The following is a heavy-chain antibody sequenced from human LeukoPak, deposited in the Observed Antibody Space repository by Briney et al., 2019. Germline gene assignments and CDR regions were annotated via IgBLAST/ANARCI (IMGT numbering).Heavy chain of an antibody. Sequence: SETLSLTCTVSGGSPNSTTYYWGWIRQPPGKGLEWIGTIHSSGNTYYNPSLRSRVAISVDTSKNQFSLKVTSVTASDTAVYYCASPSAKCYFCFDYWGQGTLITVSS. J-gene: IGHJ4*02. CDR2: IHSSGNT. CDR1: GGSPNSTTYY. V-gene: IGHV4-39*01. D-gene: IGHD2-21*01. CDR3: ASPSAKCYFCFDY.